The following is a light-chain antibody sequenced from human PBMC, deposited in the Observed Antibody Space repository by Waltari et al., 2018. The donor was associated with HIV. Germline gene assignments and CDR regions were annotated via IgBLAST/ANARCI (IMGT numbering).Light chain of an antibody. J-gene: IGLJ2*01. CDR2: EVT. Sequence: QSALTQPPSASGSPGQSVTISCTGTSNDVGASDYVSWYQQHPGRAPKLPIYEVTKRPSGVPDRFSGSKSGNTASLTVSGLQAEDDGHYYCTSYVDNYHVFFGGGTKLTVL. CDR3: TSYVDNYHVF. V-gene: IGLV2-8*01. CDR1: SNDVGASDY.